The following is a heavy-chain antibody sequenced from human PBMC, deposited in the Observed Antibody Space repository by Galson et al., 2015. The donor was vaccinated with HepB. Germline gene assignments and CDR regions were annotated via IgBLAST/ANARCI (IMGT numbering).Heavy chain of an antibody. V-gene: IGHV3-15*01. CDR1: GFTFSNAW. J-gene: IGHJ6*02. CDR3: TTAGGYYYYYGMDV. Sequence: SLRLSCAASGFTFSNAWMSWVRQAPGKGLEWVGRIKSKTDGGTTDYAAPVKGRFTISRDDSKNTLYLQMNSLKTEDTAVYYCTTAGGYYYYYGMDVWGQGTTVTVSS. D-gene: IGHD3-16*01. CDR2: IKSKTDGGTT.